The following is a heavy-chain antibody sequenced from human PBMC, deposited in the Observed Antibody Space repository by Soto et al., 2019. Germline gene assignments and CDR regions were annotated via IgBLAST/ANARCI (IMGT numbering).Heavy chain of an antibody. CDR3: AKSVSTGTGEAFDV. Sequence: EVQLVESGGGLIQPGGSLRLSCAASGFTVSSNYMSWVRQAPGKGLEWVSGISNSGGSTDYADSVKGRFTISRDNSKNTLYLQMNSLRAEDTAVYFCAKSVSTGTGEAFDVWGQGTMVTVSS. J-gene: IGHJ3*01. D-gene: IGHD1-1*01. CDR2: SNSGGST. V-gene: IGHV3-53*01. CDR1: GFTVSSNY.